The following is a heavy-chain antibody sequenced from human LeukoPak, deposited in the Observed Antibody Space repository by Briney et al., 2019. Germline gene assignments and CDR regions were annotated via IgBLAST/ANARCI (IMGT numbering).Heavy chain of an antibody. CDR2: IGPTGTDT. CDR3: ATESIGRHYDY. J-gene: IGHJ4*02. CDR1: GFSFSSYG. D-gene: IGHD3-3*02. Sequence: KTGGSLRFSCAASGFSFSSYGFNRVRQAPGKGLEWVSSIGPTGTDTYHADSVKGRFTISRDNAKNSLYLQMDSLRAEDTAVYYCATESIGRHYDYWGQGTLLTVSS. V-gene: IGHV3-21*01.